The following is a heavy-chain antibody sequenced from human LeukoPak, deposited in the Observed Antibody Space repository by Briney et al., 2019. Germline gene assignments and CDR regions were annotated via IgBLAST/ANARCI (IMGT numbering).Heavy chain of an antibody. CDR2: INPGDANI. V-gene: IGHV5-51*01. CDR1: GYSFTNYW. D-gene: IGHD1-1*01. CDR3: ARPRRAERDEDF. J-gene: IGHJ4*02. Sequence: GESLKISCKASGYSFTNYWIGWVRQMPGKGLEWMGMINPGDANIAYSPSFQGQVTISADRSISTAYLQWSSLKASDTAMYYCARPRRAERDEDFWGQGTLVTVSS.